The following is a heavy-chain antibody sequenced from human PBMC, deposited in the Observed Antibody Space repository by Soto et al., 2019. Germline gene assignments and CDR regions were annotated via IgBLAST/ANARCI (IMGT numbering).Heavy chain of an antibody. Sequence: GGSLRLSCAASGFTFDDYAMHWVRQAPGKGLEWVSGISWNSGSIGYADSVKGRFTISRDNAKNSLYLQMNSLRAEDTALYYCAKAIGSVYWNYLDYWGQGTLVTVSS. CDR1: GFTFDDYA. CDR2: ISWNSGSI. D-gene: IGHD1-26*01. V-gene: IGHV3-9*01. CDR3: AKAIGSVYWNYLDY. J-gene: IGHJ4*02.